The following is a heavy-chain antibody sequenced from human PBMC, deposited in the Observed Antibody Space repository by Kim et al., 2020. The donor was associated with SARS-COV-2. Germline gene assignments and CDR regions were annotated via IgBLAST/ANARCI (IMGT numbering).Heavy chain of an antibody. CDR1: GFTFTRYA. V-gene: IGHV3-30-3*01. CDR3: VPRVVNTAEYGMDV. D-gene: IGHD3-22*01. J-gene: IGHJ6*02. CDR2: ISSDGGNK. Sequence: GGSLRLSCAASGFTFTRYAMHWVRQAPGKGLEWVAVISSDGGNKYYADFLRGRFTISRDNSKNTLNLQMNSLRVEDTAVYYCVPRVVNTAEYGMDVWGQGTTVTVSS.